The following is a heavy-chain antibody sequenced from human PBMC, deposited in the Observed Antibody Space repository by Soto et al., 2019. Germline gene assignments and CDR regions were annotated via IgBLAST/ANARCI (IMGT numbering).Heavy chain of an antibody. CDR3: AKDYYDSSGYYFHYGMDV. Sequence: PGGSLRLSXAASGFTFSSYGMHWVRQAPGKGLEWVAVISYDGSNKYYADSVKGRFTISRDNSKNTLYLQMNSLRAEDTAVYYCAKDYYDSSGYYFHYGMDVWGQGTTVTVSS. CDR2: ISYDGSNK. V-gene: IGHV3-30*18. D-gene: IGHD3-22*01. J-gene: IGHJ6*02. CDR1: GFTFSSYG.